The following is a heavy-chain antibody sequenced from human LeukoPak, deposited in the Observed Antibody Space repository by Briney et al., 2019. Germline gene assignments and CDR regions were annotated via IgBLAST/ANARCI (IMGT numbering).Heavy chain of an antibody. V-gene: IGHV1-2*02. J-gene: IGHJ6*03. CDR1: GYTFTGYY. CDR3: ARERITMVRGVITESYYYYYMDV. Sequence: RGSSVKVSCKASGYTFTGYYMHWVRQAPGQGLEWMGWINPNSGGTNYAQKFQGRVTMTRDTSISTAYMELSRLRSDDTAVYYCARERITMVRGVITESYYYYYMDVWGKGTTVTVSS. D-gene: IGHD3-10*01. CDR2: INPNSGGT.